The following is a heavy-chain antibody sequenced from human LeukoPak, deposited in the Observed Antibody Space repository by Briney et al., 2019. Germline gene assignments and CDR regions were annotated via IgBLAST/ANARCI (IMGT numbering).Heavy chain of an antibody. CDR2: IYYSENT. CDR1: GGSISSYY. V-gene: IGHV4-59*01. D-gene: IGHD1-26*01. J-gene: IGHJ5*02. Sequence: SETLSLTCTVSGGSISSYYWSWIRQPPGKGLEWIGYIYYSENTKYSPSLKSRVTISVDTSKNQFSLKLSSVTAADTAVYYCAREHSGSYYDSNWFDPWGQGTLVTVSS. CDR3: AREHSGSYYDSNWFDP.